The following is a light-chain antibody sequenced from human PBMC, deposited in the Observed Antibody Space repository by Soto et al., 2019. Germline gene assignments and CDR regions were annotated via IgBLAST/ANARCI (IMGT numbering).Light chain of an antibody. V-gene: IGKV3-15*01. CDR3: QRYNNWPLT. J-gene: IGKJ4*01. CDR2: DAS. CDR1: QSVSNY. Sequence: EIVLTQSPATLSLSPWERATLSCRASQSVSNYLAWYQQKPGQAPRLLIYDASNRATGVPARFSGSRSGPEFTLTINSLQSEDFAIYYCQRYNNWPLTFGGGTKVDIK.